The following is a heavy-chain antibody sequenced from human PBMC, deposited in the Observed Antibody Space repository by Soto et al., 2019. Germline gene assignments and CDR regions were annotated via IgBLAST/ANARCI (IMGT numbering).Heavy chain of an antibody. CDR1: GGSISSGGFS. Sequence: SETLSLTCAVSGGSISSGGFSWSWIRQPPGKGLEWIGYIYHFGGTYSNPSLKSRVTISLDTSKNQFPLKLTSVTAADTAVYFCPRGGDYYFDSWGKGTLVTVSS. CDR2: IYHFGGT. J-gene: IGHJ4*01. CDR3: PRGGDYYFDS. D-gene: IGHD2-21*02. V-gene: IGHV4-30-2*01.